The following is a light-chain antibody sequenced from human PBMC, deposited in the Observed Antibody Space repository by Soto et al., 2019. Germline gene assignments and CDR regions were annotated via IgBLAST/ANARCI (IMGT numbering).Light chain of an antibody. CDR2: MGS. Sequence: DIVMTQSPLSLPVTPVEPASISCKSSQSLLHSSGYYFLDWYLQKPGQSPQLLIYMGSTRSSGVPDRFSASGSGTDFTLNISRVEAEDVGVYYCMQTLQTRTFGQGTKVDIK. V-gene: IGKV2-28*01. CDR1: QSLLHSSGYYF. CDR3: MQTLQTRT. J-gene: IGKJ1*01.